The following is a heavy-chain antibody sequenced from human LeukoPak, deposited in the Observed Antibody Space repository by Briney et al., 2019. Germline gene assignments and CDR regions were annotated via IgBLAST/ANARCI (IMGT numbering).Heavy chain of an antibody. D-gene: IGHD4-11*01. CDR1: GGTFSSYA. Sequence: SVKVSCKASGGTFSSYAISWVRQAPGQGLEWMGRIIPIFGTANYAQKFQGRVTITTDESTSTAYMELSSLRSKDTAVYYCARAKGRYSNYASYYFDYWGQGTLVTVSS. CDR2: IIPIFGTA. CDR3: ARAKGRYSNYASYYFDY. J-gene: IGHJ4*02. V-gene: IGHV1-69*05.